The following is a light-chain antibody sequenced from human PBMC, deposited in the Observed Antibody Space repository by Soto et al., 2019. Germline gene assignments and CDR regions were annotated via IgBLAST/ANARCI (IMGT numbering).Light chain of an antibody. CDR1: SSDIGTYNL. V-gene: IGLV2-23*01. Sequence: QSLLTQPASVSGSPGQSIPISCTGTSSDIGTYNLVSWYQHYPGKAPKLMIYEGIKRPSGVSDRFSGSKSGNTAFLTISGLQAEDEADYYCCSYAGSGTDNYVFGSGTKVTVL. CDR3: CSYAGSGTDNYV. J-gene: IGLJ1*01. CDR2: EGI.